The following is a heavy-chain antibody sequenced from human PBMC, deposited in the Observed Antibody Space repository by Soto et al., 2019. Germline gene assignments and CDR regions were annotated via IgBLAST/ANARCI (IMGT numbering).Heavy chain of an antibody. J-gene: IGHJ4*02. V-gene: IGHV1-69*05. D-gene: IGHD3-22*01. CDR1: GGTFSSYP. CDR2: TFPIFDRG. Sequence: SVRVSCKASGGTFSSYPITWVRQAPGQGLEWMGGTFPIFDRGNYAQKFQGRLTITTDKSTNTAYMELSSLRSEDTAVYYCARRNTSGYLRYFDSWGQGTLVTVSS. CDR3: ARRNTSGYLRYFDS.